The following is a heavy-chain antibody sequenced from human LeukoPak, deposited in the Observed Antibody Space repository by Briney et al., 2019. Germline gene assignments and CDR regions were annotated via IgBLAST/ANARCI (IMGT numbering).Heavy chain of an antibody. CDR3: ARGRSRRYCSSTSCYAPDY. J-gene: IGHJ4*02. CDR1: GGSFSGYY. Sequence: SETLSLTCAVYGGSFSGYYWSWIRQPPGKGLEWIGEINHSGSTNYNPSLKSRVTISVDTSKNQFSLKLSSVTAADTAVYYCARGRSRRYCSSTSCYAPDYWGQGTLVTVSS. V-gene: IGHV4-34*01. D-gene: IGHD2-2*01. CDR2: INHSGST.